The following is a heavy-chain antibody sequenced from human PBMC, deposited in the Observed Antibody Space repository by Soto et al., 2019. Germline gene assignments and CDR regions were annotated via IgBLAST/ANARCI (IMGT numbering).Heavy chain of an antibody. J-gene: IGHJ4*02. CDR3: ARDLDSSSYYPILGY. V-gene: IGHV3-33*01. CDR1: GFTFSSYG. CDR2: IWYDANKN. Sequence: QVQLLESGGGVVQTGRSLRLSCAASGFTFSSYGMHWVRQAPGKGLEWVAVIWYDANKNYYADSVRGRFTISRDNSKNTLYLQMNSLRAEDTAFYYCARDLDSSSYYPILGYWGQGTLVTVSS. D-gene: IGHD3-22*01.